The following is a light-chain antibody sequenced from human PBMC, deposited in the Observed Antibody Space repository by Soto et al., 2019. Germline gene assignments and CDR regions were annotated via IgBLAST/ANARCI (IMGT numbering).Light chain of an antibody. Sequence: HSVLSQPACQSIGPGPSITISFTGTRSDIGAYDFVTWFQQHPGKAPKLMISEVNNRPSGVCNRITGSKSGNTAYLTISGLQVEDEAEYFCSSFTPTRTHVFRTGTKVTVL. J-gene: IGLJ1*01. CDR2: EVN. V-gene: IGLV2-14*01. CDR1: RSDIGAYDF. CDR3: SSFTPTRTHV.